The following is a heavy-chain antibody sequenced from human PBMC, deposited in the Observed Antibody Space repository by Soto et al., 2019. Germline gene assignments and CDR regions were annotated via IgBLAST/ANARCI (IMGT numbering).Heavy chain of an antibody. CDR2: INPNSGGA. CDR1: GYIFTAYS. Sequence: QVQLVHSGAELKKPGASVKVSCKASGYIFTAYSMHWVRQAPGQGLEWMGWINPNSGGAIYAQKFQGRVTMTMDTSITTAYMELTSLTSDDTAVYYCAREASAGLAVDYWGQGTLVTVSS. CDR3: AREASAGLAVDY. J-gene: IGHJ4*02. V-gene: IGHV1-2*02. D-gene: IGHD6-13*01.